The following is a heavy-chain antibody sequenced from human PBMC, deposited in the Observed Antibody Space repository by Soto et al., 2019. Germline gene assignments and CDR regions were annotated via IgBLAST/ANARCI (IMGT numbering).Heavy chain of an antibody. CDR1: GGTFSTYA. J-gene: IGHJ6*02. CDR2: IIPMFGKA. CDR3: ARGFRDGYFYAMDV. V-gene: IGHV1-69*01. Sequence: QVLLVQSGAEVKKSGSSVKVSCKASGGTFSTYAINWVRQAPGQGLEWMGGIIPMFGKANYAENFQGRVTISADESTIKAYMELSSLTSDDAAVYYCARGFRDGYFYAMDVWGQGTTVTVSS. D-gene: IGHD2-21*01.